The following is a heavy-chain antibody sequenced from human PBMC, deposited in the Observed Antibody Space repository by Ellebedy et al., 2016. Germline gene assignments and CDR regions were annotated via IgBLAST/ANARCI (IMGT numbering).Heavy chain of an antibody. J-gene: IGHJ4*02. CDR1: GYTFTSYA. V-gene: IGHV1-3*01. Sequence: ASVKVSCXASGYTFTSYAMHWVRQAPGQRLEWMGWINAGNGNTKYSQKFQGRVTITADKSTSTAYMELSSLRSEDTAVYYCARVKGGDCSSTRCYLVGWHFDYWGQGTLVTVSS. CDR2: INAGNGNT. D-gene: IGHD2-2*01. CDR3: ARVKGGDCSSTRCYLVGWHFDY.